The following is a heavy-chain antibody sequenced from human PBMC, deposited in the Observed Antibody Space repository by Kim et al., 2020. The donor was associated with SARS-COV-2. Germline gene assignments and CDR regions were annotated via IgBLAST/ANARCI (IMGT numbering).Heavy chain of an antibody. CDR3: ANAFVVVPPDY. D-gene: IGHD2-15*01. V-gene: IGHV3-23*01. Sequence: SKYYADSVKGRFTISRDNSKNTLYLQMNSLRAEDTAVYYCANAFVVVPPDYWGQGTLVTVSS. CDR2: SK. J-gene: IGHJ4*02.